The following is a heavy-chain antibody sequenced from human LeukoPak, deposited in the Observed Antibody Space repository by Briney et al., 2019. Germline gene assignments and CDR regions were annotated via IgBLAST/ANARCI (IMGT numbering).Heavy chain of an antibody. CDR1: GGSISGYS. D-gene: IGHD3-10*01. CDR2: FHNSRTT. J-gene: IGHJ5*02. Sequence: SETLSLTCTVSGGSISGYSWSWIRQPPGQGLEWIGYFHNSRTTSYNPSLTGRVIISVDTAMDQISLKLNSVTAADTAVYYCARGHLGLSPWGQGTLVTVSS. CDR3: ARGHLGLSP. V-gene: IGHV4-59*01.